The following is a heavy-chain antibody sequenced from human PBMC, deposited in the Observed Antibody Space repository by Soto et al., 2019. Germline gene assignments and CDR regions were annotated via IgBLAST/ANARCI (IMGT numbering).Heavy chain of an antibody. D-gene: IGHD5-18*01. J-gene: IGHJ6*02. V-gene: IGHV1-18*04. CDR1: GYTFTSYG. CDR3: AREIRSPDCYFHGMDV. CDR2: ISAKKGNT. Sequence: QGQLVQSGAEVKKPGASVKVSCKASGYTFTSYGISWVRQAPGQGLEWMGWISAKKGNTKYAQKFQGRVTMTTDTSTSTAYMELMSLRSDDTAVYYCAREIRSPDCYFHGMDVWGQGTPVTVSS.